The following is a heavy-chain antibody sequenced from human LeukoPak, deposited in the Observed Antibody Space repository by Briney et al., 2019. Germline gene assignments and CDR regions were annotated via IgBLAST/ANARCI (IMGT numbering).Heavy chain of an antibody. J-gene: IGHJ4*02. CDR3: ARLVAGQYYFDY. CDR1: GYTFTGYY. CDR2: INPNSGGT. Sequence: ASVKVSCKASGYTFTGYYMHWVRQAPGQGLEWMGWINPNSGGTNYAQKFQGRFTMTRDTSISTAYMELSRLRSDDTAVYYCARLVAGQYYFDYWGQGTLVTVSS. V-gene: IGHV1-2*02. D-gene: IGHD6-19*01.